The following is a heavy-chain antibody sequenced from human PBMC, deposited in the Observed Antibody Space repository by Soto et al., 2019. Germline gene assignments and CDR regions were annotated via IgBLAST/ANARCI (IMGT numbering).Heavy chain of an antibody. Sequence: SETLSLTCAVYGGSFSGYYWSWIRQPPGKGLEWIGEINHSGSTNYNPSLKSRVTISVDTSKNQFSLKLSSVTAADTAVYYCARGAGPGSRITIFGVARCCFFDYWGQGTLVTVSS. CDR1: GGSFSGYY. CDR2: INHSGST. V-gene: IGHV4-34*01. CDR3: ARGAGPGSRITIFGVARCCFFDY. J-gene: IGHJ4*02. D-gene: IGHD3-3*01.